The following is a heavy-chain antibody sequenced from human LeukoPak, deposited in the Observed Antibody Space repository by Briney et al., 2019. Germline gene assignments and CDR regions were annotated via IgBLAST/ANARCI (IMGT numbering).Heavy chain of an antibody. CDR2: MSSSDDGR. V-gene: IGHV3-23*01. D-gene: IGHD2-15*01. J-gene: IGHJ4*02. CDR3: KAPVTSCRGAFYYPFDY. CDR1: GFSFSSYA. Sequence: GGSLRLSCATSGFSFSSYAMSWVRQAPGKGLEWVSAMSSSDDGRYYAASVRGRFTISRDTSRSTLYLQMNSLRAEDAAVYCAKAPVTSCRGAFYYPFDYWGQGTLVTVSS.